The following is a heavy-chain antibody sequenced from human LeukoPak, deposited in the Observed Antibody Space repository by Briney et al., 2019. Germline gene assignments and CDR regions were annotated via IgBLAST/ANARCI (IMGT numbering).Heavy chain of an antibody. CDR3: ARFSYGSGSYYEYFDY. Sequence: ASETLSLTCAASGGSISSGGYSWSWIRQPPGKGLEWIGYIYHSGSTYYNPSLKSRVTISVDRSKNQFSLKLSAVTAADTAVYYCARFSYGSGSYYEYFDYWGQGTLVTVSS. CDR1: GGSISSGGYS. CDR2: IYHSGST. D-gene: IGHD3-10*01. J-gene: IGHJ4*02. V-gene: IGHV4-30-2*01.